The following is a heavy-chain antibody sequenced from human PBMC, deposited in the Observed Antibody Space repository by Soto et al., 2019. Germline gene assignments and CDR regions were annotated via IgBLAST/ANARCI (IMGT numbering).Heavy chain of an antibody. CDR3: ASEGMGSSTAFDD. J-gene: IGHJ4*02. D-gene: IGHD2-8*01. CDR1: GFTFSSYA. Sequence: GGSLRLSCAASGFTFSSYAMHWVRQAPGKGLEWVAVISYDGSNKYYADSVKGRFTISRDNSKNTLYLQMNRPGAEDAAGYRAASEGMGSSTAFDDWGQGTLVTVSS. CDR2: ISYDGSNK. V-gene: IGHV3-30-3*01.